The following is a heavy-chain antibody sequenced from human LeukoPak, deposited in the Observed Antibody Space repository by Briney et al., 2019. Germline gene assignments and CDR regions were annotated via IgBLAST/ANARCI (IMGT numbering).Heavy chain of an antibody. J-gene: IGHJ4*02. CDR1: AFTFHSHA. D-gene: IGHD3-22*01. Sequence: GGSLRLSCAASAFTFHSHAMSWVRQTPGKGLEWVSGISATGDATLYADSVRGRFTIARDNSKNTLYLHMDSLRADDTAVYFCVYYDSSGYYYGRLRYWGQGTPVSVSP. CDR2: ISATGDAT. CDR3: VYYDSSGYYYGRLRY. V-gene: IGHV3-23*01.